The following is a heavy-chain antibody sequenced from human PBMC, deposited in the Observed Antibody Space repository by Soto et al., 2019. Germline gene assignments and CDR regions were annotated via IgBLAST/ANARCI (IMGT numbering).Heavy chain of an antibody. D-gene: IGHD3-22*01. CDR2: ISGSGGST. J-gene: IGHJ3*02. Sequence: GGSLRLSCAASGFTFSSYAMSWVRQAPGKGLEWVSAISGSGGSTYYADSVKGRFTISRDNSKNTLYLQMNSLRAEDTAVYYCAKGAKDSSGYNDAFDIWGQGTMVTVSS. V-gene: IGHV3-23*01. CDR3: AKGAKDSSGYNDAFDI. CDR1: GFTFSSYA.